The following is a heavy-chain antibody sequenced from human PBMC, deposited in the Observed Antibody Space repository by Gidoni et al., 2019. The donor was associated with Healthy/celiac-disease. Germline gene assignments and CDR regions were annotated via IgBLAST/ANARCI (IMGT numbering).Heavy chain of an antibody. Sequence: EVQLVESGGGVVQPGGSMRLSCAASGSTFDDYAIHWVRQAPGKGLEWVSLISGYGGSTYYADSVKGRFTISRDNSKNSLYLQMNSLRTEDTALYYCAKSMWIQLWPYAFDIWGQGTMVTVSS. J-gene: IGHJ3*02. CDR1: GSTFDDYA. D-gene: IGHD5-18*01. CDR2: ISGYGGST. V-gene: IGHV3-43*02. CDR3: AKSMWIQLWPYAFDI.